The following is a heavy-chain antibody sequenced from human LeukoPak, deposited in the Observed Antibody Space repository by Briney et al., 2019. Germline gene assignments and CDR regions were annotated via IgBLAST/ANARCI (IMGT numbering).Heavy chain of an antibody. CDR3: ARGGVRGVIITPYYYYGMDV. CDR1: GGSISSSNW. V-gene: IGHV4-4*02. D-gene: IGHD3-10*01. J-gene: IGHJ6*04. CDR2: IYHSGST. Sequence: SETLSLTCAVSGGSISSSNWWSWVRQPPGKGLEWIGEIYHSGSTNYNPSLKSRVTISVDKSKNQFSLKLSSVTAADTAVYYCARGGVRGVIITPYYYYGMDVWGKGTTVTVSS.